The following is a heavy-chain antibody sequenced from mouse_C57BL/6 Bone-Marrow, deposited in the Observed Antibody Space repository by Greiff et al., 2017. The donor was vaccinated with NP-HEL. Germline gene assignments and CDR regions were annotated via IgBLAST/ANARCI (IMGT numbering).Heavy chain of an antibody. D-gene: IGHD1-1*01. J-gene: IGHJ4*01. CDR2: INPNYGTT. CDR3: TRRGGTTVVGSMDY. Sequence: EVQLLESGPELVKPGDSVKISCKASGYSFTDYNTNWVKQSNGKSLEWIGVINPNYGTTSYKQKFKGKTTFTVDKSSSTAYMQLNSLTSEDSAVYDCTRRGGTTVVGSMDYWGQGTSVTVSS. V-gene: IGHV1-39*01. CDR1: GYSFTDYN.